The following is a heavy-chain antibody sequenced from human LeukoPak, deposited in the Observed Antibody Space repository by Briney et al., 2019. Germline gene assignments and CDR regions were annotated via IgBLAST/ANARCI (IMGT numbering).Heavy chain of an antibody. CDR2: ISAYNGNT. J-gene: IGHJ4*02. V-gene: IGHV1-18*01. CDR3: ARARIYAAAAGRGFDY. CDR1: GYTFTSYG. D-gene: IGHD6-13*01. Sequence: ASVTVSCKASGYTFTSYGISWVRQAPGQGLEWMGWISAYNGNTNYAQKLQGRVTMTTDTSTSTAYMELRSLRSDDTAVYYCARARIYAAAAGRGFDYWGQGTLVTVSS.